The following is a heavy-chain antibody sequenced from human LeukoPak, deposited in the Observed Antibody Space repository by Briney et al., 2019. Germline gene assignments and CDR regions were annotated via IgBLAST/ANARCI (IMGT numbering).Heavy chain of an antibody. CDR1: GGSISSGGYY. J-gene: IGHJ4*02. CDR3: ARDAEYYYDSSAIGSFDY. CDR2: IYYSGST. V-gene: IGHV4-31*03. D-gene: IGHD3-22*01. Sequence: SETLSLTCTVSGGSISSGGYYWSWIRQHPGKGLEWIGYIYYSGSTYYNPSLKSRVNISVDTSKNQFSLKLSSVTAADTAVYYCARDAEYYYDSSAIGSFDYWGQGTLVTVSS.